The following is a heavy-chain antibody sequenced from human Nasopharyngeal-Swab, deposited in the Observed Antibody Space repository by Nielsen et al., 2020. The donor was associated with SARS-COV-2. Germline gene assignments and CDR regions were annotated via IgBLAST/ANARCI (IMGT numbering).Heavy chain of an antibody. V-gene: IGHV5-51*01. J-gene: IGHJ4*02. Sequence: GGSLRLSCKGSGYSFTSYWIGWVRKMPGKGLEWMGIIYPGDSDTRYSPSFHGQVTISADKSISTAYLQWSSLKASDTAMYYCARGLIAAAGIFDYWGQGTLVTVSS. CDR3: ARGLIAAAGIFDY. CDR1: GYSFTSYW. D-gene: IGHD6-13*01. CDR2: IYPGDSDT.